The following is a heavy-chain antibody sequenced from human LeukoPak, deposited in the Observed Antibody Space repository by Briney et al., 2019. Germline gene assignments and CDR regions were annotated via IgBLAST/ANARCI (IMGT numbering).Heavy chain of an antibody. Sequence: GGSLRLSCAASGFTLSSYGMHWVRQAPGKGLEWVAVIWYDGSNKYYADSVKGRFTISRDNSKNTLYLQMNSLRAEDTAVYYCARDGRRSTVLDAFDIWGQGTMVTVSS. D-gene: IGHD4-17*01. J-gene: IGHJ3*02. CDR3: ARDGRRSTVLDAFDI. CDR1: GFTLSSYG. CDR2: IWYDGSNK. V-gene: IGHV3-33*01.